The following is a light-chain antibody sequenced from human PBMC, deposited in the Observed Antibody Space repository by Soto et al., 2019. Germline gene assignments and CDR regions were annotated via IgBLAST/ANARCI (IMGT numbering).Light chain of an antibody. CDR1: ESIRNE. Sequence: DIQMTQSPSSLSSSLGDRVTITCRPSESIRNELNWFQQRPGKAPRLLIYDTFTLQSGVTSRFSGSVSGTEFSLTSSSLQAGDSAIYYCQQSFTTQWTFGQGTKVEI. CDR3: QQSFTTQWT. V-gene: IGKV1-39*01. CDR2: DTF. J-gene: IGKJ1*01.